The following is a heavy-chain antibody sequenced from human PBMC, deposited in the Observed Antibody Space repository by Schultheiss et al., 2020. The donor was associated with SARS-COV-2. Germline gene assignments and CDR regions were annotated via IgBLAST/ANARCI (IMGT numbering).Heavy chain of an antibody. D-gene: IGHD3-22*01. CDR2: IWYDGSNK. J-gene: IGHJ4*02. CDR3: TTWDSSGYF. CDR1: GFTFSSYG. V-gene: IGHV3-33*08. Sequence: GESLKISCAASGFTFSSYGMHWVRQAPGKGLEWVAVIWYDGSNKYHADSVKGRFTISRDNSKNTLYLQMNSLKTEDTAVYYCTTWDSSGYFWGQGTLVTVSS.